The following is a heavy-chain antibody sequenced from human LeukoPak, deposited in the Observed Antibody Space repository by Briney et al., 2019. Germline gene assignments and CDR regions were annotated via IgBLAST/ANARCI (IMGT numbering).Heavy chain of an antibody. J-gene: IGHJ6*02. Sequence: PGGSLRLSCAASGFTFSSYAMSWVRQAPGKGLEWVSAISGSGGSTYYADSVKGRFTISRDNSKNTLYLQMNSLRAEDTALYYCAKDLGRRDGYNLDVWGQGTTVTVSS. CDR3: AKDLGRRDGYNLDV. V-gene: IGHV3-23*01. CDR2: ISGSGGST. D-gene: IGHD5-24*01. CDR1: GFTFSSYA.